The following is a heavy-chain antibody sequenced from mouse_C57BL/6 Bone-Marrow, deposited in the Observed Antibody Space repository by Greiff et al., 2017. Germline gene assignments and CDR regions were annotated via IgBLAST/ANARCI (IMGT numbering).Heavy chain of an antibody. CDR2: INPSSGYT. Sequence: QVQLQQSGAELARPGASVKMSCKASGYTFTSYTMHWVKQRPGQGLEWIGYINPSSGYTKYNQKFKDKAPLTADKSSSPAYMQLSSLTSEDSAVYYCARRPLARPYDWYFDVWGTGTTVTGSS. CDR1: GYTFTSYT. D-gene: IGHD2-10*02. J-gene: IGHJ1*03. CDR3: ARRPLARPYDWYFDV. V-gene: IGHV1-4*01.